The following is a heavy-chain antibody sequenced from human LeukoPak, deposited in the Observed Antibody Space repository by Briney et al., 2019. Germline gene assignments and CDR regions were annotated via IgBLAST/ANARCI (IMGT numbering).Heavy chain of an antibody. Sequence: SETLSLTCTVSGGSISSYYWSWIRQPPGKGLEWIGYIHNSGSTNYNPSLKSRVTISVDTSKNQFSLKLSSVTAADTAVYYCASSFDLYGDYLHPFDYWGQGTLVTVSS. V-gene: IGHV4-59*08. CDR3: ASSFDLYGDYLHPFDY. CDR2: IHNSGST. CDR1: GGSISSYY. D-gene: IGHD4-17*01. J-gene: IGHJ4*02.